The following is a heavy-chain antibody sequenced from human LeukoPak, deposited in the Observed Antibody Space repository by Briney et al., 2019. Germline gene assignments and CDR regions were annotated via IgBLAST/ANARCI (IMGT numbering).Heavy chain of an antibody. D-gene: IGHD6-13*01. CDR3: ARDRIAAAGTSVPYYFDY. J-gene: IGHJ4*02. CDR2: INHSGST. Sequence: SETLSLTCAVYGGSFSGYYWSWIRQPPGKGLEWIGEINHSGSTNYNPSLKSRVTISVDTSKNQFSLKLSSVTAADTAVYYCARDRIAAAGTSVPYYFDYWGQGTLVTVSS. CDR1: GGSFSGYY. V-gene: IGHV4-34*01.